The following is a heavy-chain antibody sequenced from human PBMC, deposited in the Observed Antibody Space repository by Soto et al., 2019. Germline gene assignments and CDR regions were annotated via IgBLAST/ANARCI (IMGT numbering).Heavy chain of an antibody. CDR3: AQCLLGVNYYYGMDV. Sequence: QVQLVQSVAEVKKPGSSVKVSCKASGGTFSSYAINWVRQAPGQGLEWMGGIIPIFGTADYAQKFQGRVTITADQSTSTAYMELSSLRSEDTAVYYCAQCLLGVNYYYGMDVWGQGTTVTVSS. V-gene: IGHV1-69*12. J-gene: IGHJ6*02. CDR1: GGTFSSYA. D-gene: IGHD3-16*01. CDR2: IIPIFGTA.